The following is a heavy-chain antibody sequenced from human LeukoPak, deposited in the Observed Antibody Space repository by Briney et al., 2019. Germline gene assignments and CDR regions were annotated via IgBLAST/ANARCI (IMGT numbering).Heavy chain of an antibody. CDR3: GGGWAF. J-gene: IGHJ3*01. D-gene: IGHD1-26*01. CDR1: GFTFSSYW. CDR2: IKQDGSEK. V-gene: IGHV3-7*04. Sequence: GGSLRLSCAASGFTFSSYWMSWVRQAPGKGLEWVANIKQDGSEKYYVDSVKGRFTISRDNAKNSLYLQMNGLRAGDTAVYYGGGGWAFWGQGTMVTVSS.